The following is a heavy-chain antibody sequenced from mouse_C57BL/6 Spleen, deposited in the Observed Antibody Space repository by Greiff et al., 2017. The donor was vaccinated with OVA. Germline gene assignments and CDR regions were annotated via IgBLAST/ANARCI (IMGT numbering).Heavy chain of an antibody. V-gene: IGHV5-6*01. D-gene: IGHD2-4*01. CDR1: GFTFSSYG. Sequence: EVKVVESGGDLVKPGGSLKLSCAASGFTFSSYGMSWVRQTPDKRLEWVATISSGGSYTYYPDSVKGRFTISRDNAKNTLYLQMSSLKSEDTAMYYCAREGAYYDYDYFDYWGQGTTLTVSS. CDR2: ISSGGSYT. CDR3: AREGAYYDYDYFDY. J-gene: IGHJ2*01.